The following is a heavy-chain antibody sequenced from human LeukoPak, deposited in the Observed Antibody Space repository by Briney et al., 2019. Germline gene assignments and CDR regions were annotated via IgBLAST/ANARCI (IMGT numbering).Heavy chain of an antibody. CDR1: GYTFTGYY. V-gene: IGHV1-2*02. Sequence: ASVKVSCKTSGYTFTGYYMHWLRQAPGQGLEYMGWININSGATNNAQKLQGRVTMTRDTSISTAYMALSRLTSDDTAIYYCAREYCNRETCYQGFDYWGQGTLVTVSS. CDR3: AREYCNRETCYQGFDY. D-gene: IGHD2-15*01. CDR2: ININSGAT. J-gene: IGHJ4*02.